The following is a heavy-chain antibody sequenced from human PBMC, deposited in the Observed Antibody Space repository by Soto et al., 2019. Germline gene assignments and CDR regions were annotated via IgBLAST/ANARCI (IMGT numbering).Heavy chain of an antibody. CDR3: ARGSGPNFDY. CDR1: GGSISSYY. J-gene: IGHJ4*02. D-gene: IGHD2-15*01. V-gene: IGHV4-59*01. Sequence: QVQLQESGPGLVKPSETLSLTCTVSGGSISSYYWSWIRQPPGKGLEWIGYIYYSGSTNYNPSLKSRVTISVDTSKNQFSLKLSSVTAADTAVYFCARGSGPNFDYWGQGTLVTVSS. CDR2: IYYSGST.